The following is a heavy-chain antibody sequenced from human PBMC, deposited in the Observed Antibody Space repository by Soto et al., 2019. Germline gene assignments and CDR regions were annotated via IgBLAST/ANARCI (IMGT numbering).Heavy chain of an antibody. CDR3: ARESPVRYYFAY. Sequence: QVQLVQSGAEVKKPGASVKVSCKASGYTFTSYYMHWVRQAPGQGLEWMGVINPSSGSTSYAQKFQGRVTMTRDTSTSTVYMALCGLSSEDTAVYYCARESPVRYYFAYWGQGTLVTVSS. J-gene: IGHJ4*02. V-gene: IGHV1-46*01. CDR1: GYTFTSYY. CDR2: INPSSGST.